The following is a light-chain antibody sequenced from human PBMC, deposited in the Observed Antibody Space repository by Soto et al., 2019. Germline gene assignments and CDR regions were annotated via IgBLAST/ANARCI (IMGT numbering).Light chain of an antibody. V-gene: IGKV3-11*01. Sequence: EIVLTQSPATLSLSLGERATLSCRASQSVSSYLAWYQQKPGQAPRLLIYDASNRATGIPVRFSGSGSGTDFTLTISSLEPEDFAVYYCQQRSNWPRTFGQGTKVEIK. J-gene: IGKJ1*01. CDR2: DAS. CDR1: QSVSSY. CDR3: QQRSNWPRT.